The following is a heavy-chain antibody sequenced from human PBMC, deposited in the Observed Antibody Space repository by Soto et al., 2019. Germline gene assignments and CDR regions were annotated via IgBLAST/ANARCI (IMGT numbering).Heavy chain of an antibody. Sequence: GGSLRLSCAASGFRFEIYWMGWVRQAPGKGLEWVANINPDGSGEYYLDSVKGRFTISRDNAKNSVYLQMNSLVGDDTAVYYCARENWFFDYWGQGTPVTVSS. CDR2: INPDGSGE. CDR1: GFRFEIYW. J-gene: IGHJ4*02. D-gene: IGHD3-10*01. CDR3: ARENWFFDY. V-gene: IGHV3-7*01.